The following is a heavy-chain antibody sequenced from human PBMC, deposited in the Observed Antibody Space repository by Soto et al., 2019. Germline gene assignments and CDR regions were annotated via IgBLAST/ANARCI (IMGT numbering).Heavy chain of an antibody. Sequence: QVQLQESGPGLVKPSQTLSVTCTVSGGSVSSDDYSWSWIRQHPGKGLEWIGYIRDSGRTYYNPSLEGRVTISVDTSKHQFSLRLRAVTAADTAVYYCARAMANYFDYWGQGTLVTASS. CDR3: ARAMANYFDY. D-gene: IGHD2-8*01. CDR1: GGSVSSDDYS. J-gene: IGHJ4*02. CDR2: IRDSGRT. V-gene: IGHV4-31*03.